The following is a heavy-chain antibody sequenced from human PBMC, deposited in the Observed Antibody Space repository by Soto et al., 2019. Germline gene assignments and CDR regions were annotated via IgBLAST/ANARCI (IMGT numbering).Heavy chain of an antibody. J-gene: IGHJ3*02. CDR1: AGSLSSYC. CDR2: IYYSGST. D-gene: IGHD6-13*01. V-gene: IGHV4-59*01. Sequence: SETLSLPSRVSAGSLSSYCWSWIRTPPGKGLEWIGYIYYSGSTNYNPSLKSRVTISVDTSKNQFSLKLSSVTAADTAVYYCARDMAAAGTVAFDIWGQGTMVTVSS. CDR3: ARDMAAAGTVAFDI.